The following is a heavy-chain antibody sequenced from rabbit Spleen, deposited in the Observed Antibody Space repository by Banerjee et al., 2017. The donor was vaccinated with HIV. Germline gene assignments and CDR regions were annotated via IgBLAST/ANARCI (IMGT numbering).Heavy chain of an antibody. J-gene: IGHJ4*01. V-gene: IGHV1S47*01. CDR1: GFDFSSDA. CDR2: IYNGDDTT. Sequence: QEQLEESGGDLVKPEGSLTLTCKASGFDFSSDAMSWVRQAPGRGPEWSEGIYNGDDTTYYPIWVHGRFPSAKASAPTVTLQMTSLTLSDTSTYFCSRGGGLGGPGTLVTVS. CDR3: SRGGGL. D-gene: IGHD4-1*01.